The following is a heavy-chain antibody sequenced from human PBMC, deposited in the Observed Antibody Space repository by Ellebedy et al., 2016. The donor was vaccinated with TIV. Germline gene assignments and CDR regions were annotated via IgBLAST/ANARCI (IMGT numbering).Heavy chain of an antibody. CDR2: IFYSGST. D-gene: IGHD5-18*01. Sequence: SETLSLTCTVSGGSISSSSYYWGWIRQPPGKGLEWIGSIFYSGSTYYNPSLKSRVTISVDTSKNQFSLKLSSVTAADTAVYYCASLGLQLGLLKYYYGMDVWGQGTTVTVS. V-gene: IGHV4-39*01. J-gene: IGHJ6*02. CDR3: ASLGLQLGLLKYYYGMDV. CDR1: GGSISSSSYY.